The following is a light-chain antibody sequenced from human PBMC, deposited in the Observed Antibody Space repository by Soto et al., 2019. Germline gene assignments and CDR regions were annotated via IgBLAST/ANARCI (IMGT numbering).Light chain of an antibody. CDR2: SNN. V-gene: IGLV1-44*01. J-gene: IGLJ1*01. CDR1: SSNIGSNT. Sequence: QSVLTQRPSASGTPGQRVTISCSGSSSNIGSNTVNWYQQLPGTAPKLLIYSNNQRPSGVPDRFSGSKSGTSASLAISGLQSEDEADYYCAAWDDSRDVFGTGTKVTVL. CDR3: AAWDDSRDV.